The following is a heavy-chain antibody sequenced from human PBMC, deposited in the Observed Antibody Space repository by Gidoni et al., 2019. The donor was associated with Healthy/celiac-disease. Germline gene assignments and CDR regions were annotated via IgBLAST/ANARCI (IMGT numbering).Heavy chain of an antibody. D-gene: IGHD3-22*01. V-gene: IGHV3-11*06. Sequence: QVQLVESGGGLVKPGGSLRLSCAASGFTFRDYYMSWIRQAPGKGLEWVSYSSSSSSYTNYADSVKGRFTISRDNAKNSLYLQMNSLRAEDTAVYYCAREWGRYYDSSGDYYQDYWGQGTLVTVSS. CDR1: GFTFRDYY. J-gene: IGHJ4*02. CDR3: AREWGRYYDSSGDYYQDY. CDR2: SSSSSSYT.